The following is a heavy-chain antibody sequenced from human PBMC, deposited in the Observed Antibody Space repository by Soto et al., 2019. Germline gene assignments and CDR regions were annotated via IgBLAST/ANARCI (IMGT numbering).Heavy chain of an antibody. Sequence: QVQLRESGPGLVKPSQTLSLTCTVSGDSISICNYYWSWIRQTPGRGLEWIGYIDYSGNTFYNPTHKSRISLSVDTPKNQFALKPIYLTATDTAVSYCASYCSSTSCLNIDSGGQGTLVTVSS. CDR3: ASYCSSTSCLNIDS. CDR2: IDYSGNT. V-gene: IGHV4-30-4*01. J-gene: IGHJ4*02. CDR1: GDSISICNYY. D-gene: IGHD2-2*01.